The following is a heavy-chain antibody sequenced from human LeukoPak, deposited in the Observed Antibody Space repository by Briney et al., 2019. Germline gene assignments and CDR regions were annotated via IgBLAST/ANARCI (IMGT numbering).Heavy chain of an antibody. V-gene: IGHV1-2*02. CDR3: ARRASIVRWFDP. D-gene: IGHD1-26*01. CDR1: GYTFTGYY. CDR2: INPNSGGT. J-gene: IGHJ5*02. Sequence: ASVKVSCKASGYTFTGYYMHWVRQAPGRGLEWMGWINPNSGGTNYAQKFQGRVTMTRDTSISTAYMELSRLRSDDTAVYYCARRASIVRWFDPWGQGTLVTVSS.